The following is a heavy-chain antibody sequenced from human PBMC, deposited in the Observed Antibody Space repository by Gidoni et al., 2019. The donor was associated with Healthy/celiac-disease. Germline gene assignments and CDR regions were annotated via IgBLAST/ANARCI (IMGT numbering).Heavy chain of an antibody. J-gene: IGHJ5*02. V-gene: IGHV1-18*01. D-gene: IGHD3-3*01. CDR1: GYTFTSYG. CDR2: ISAYNGNT. CDR3: ARDYPTTIVGVVIPTGWFDP. Sequence: QVQLVQSGAEVKTPGASVKVSCKASGYTFTSYGISWVRQAPGQGLEWMGWISAYNGNTNYAQKLQGRVTMTTDTSTSTAYMELRSLRSDDTAVYYCARDYPTTIVGVVIPTGWFDPWGQGTLVTVSS.